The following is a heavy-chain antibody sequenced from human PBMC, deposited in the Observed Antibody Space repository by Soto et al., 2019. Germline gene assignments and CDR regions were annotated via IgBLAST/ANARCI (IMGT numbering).Heavy chain of an antibody. J-gene: IGHJ5*02. CDR3: ARDPSAVAGPNWFDP. CDR1: GYTFTSYA. V-gene: IGHV1-3*01. CDR2: INAGNGNT. D-gene: IGHD6-19*01. Sequence: EASVKVSCKASGYTFTSYAMHWVRQAPGQRLEWMGWINAGNGNTKYSQKFQGRVTITRDTSASTAYMELSSLRSEDTAVYYCARDPSAVAGPNWFDPWGQGTLVTVSS.